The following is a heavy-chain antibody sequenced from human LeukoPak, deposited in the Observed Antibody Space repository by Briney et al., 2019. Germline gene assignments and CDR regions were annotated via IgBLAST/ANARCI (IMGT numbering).Heavy chain of an antibody. D-gene: IGHD3-22*01. V-gene: IGHV3-53*01. J-gene: IGHJ4*02. Sequence: GGSLRVSCAASGFTVSSNYMNWVRQAPGKGLEWVSLIYSGSTTNYADSVKGRFTISRDSSKNTLYLQMNSLRVEDTAVYYCAKGSRPGSSGYPNLDHWGQGTLVTVSS. CDR1: GFTVSSNY. CDR3: AKGSRPGSSGYPNLDH. CDR2: IYSGSTT.